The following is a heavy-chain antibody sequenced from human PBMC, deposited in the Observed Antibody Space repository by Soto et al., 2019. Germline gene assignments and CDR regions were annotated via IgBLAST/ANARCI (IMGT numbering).Heavy chain of an antibody. CDR3: ARGGDYYYGSGSYYDAFDI. V-gene: IGHV1-69*01. J-gene: IGHJ3*02. D-gene: IGHD3-10*01. Sequence: QVQLVQSGAEVKKPGSSVKVSCKASGGTFSSYAISWVRQAPGQGLEWMGGIIPIFGTANYAQKFQGRVTITADESTSTAYMELSSLRSEGTAVYYCARGGDYYYGSGSYYDAFDIWGQGTMVTVSS. CDR2: IIPIFGTA. CDR1: GGTFSSYA.